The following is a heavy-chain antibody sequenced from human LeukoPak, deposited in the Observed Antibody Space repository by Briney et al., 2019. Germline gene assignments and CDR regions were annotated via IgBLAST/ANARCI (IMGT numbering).Heavy chain of an antibody. V-gene: IGHV1-2*02. Sequence: ASVKVSCKASGYTFTGYYMHWVRQAPGQGLEWMGWINPNSGGTNYAQKFQGRVTMTRDTSISTAYMELSRLRSDDTAVYYCARLAYIAVAGDDAFDIWGQGTMVTVSS. CDR2: INPNSGGT. J-gene: IGHJ3*02. CDR3: ARLAYIAVAGDDAFDI. D-gene: IGHD6-19*01. CDR1: GYTFTGYY.